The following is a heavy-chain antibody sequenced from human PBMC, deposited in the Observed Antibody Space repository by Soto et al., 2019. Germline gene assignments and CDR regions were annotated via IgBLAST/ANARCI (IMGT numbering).Heavy chain of an antibody. Sequence: QVQLVESGGGVVQPGRSLRLSCAASGFTFSSYGMHWVRQAPGKGLEWVAVIWYDGSNKYYADSVKGRFTISRDNSKNTLYLQMNSLRAEDTAVYYCARLLQVTTWDYYYYGMDVWGQGTTVTVSS. V-gene: IGHV3-33*01. CDR3: ARLLQVTTWDYYYYGMDV. CDR2: IWYDGSNK. D-gene: IGHD4-17*01. J-gene: IGHJ6*02. CDR1: GFTFSSYG.